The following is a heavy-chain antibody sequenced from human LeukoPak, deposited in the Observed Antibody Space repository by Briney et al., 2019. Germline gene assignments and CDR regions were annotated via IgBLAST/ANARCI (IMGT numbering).Heavy chain of an antibody. D-gene: IGHD4/OR15-4a*01. CDR1: GFXFSSYS. CDR3: AREDDYGPGYFDL. Sequence: GGSLRLSCAASGFXFSSYSMNWVRQAPGKGLEWVSSISSSSSYIYYADSVKGRFTISRDNAKNSLYLQMNSLRAEDTAVYYCAREDDYGPGYFDLWGRGTLVTVSS. J-gene: IGHJ2*01. CDR2: ISSSSSYI. V-gene: IGHV3-21*01.